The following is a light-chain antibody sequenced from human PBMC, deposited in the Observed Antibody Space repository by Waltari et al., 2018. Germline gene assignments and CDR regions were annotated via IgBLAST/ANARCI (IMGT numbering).Light chain of an antibody. CDR1: SSDVGGYNY. J-gene: IGLJ1*01. Sequence: QSALTQPASVSGSPGQSITIPCTGTSSDVGGYNYVSWYQQHPATAPKLIIYEVNSRPSGVSDRFSGSKSDNTASLTISGLQAEDEAEYYCSSYTSSSTLVFGFGTKVTVL. CDR2: EVN. CDR3: SSYTSSSTLV. V-gene: IGLV2-14*01.